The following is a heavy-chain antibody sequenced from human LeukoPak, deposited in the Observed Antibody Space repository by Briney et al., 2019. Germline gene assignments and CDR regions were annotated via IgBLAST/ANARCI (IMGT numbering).Heavy chain of an antibody. J-gene: IGHJ4*02. CDR1: GGSFSGYY. D-gene: IGHD5-24*01. V-gene: IGHV4-34*01. Sequence: PSETLSLTCAVYGGSFSGYYWSWIRQPPGKGLEWIGEINHSGSTNYNPSLKSRVTISVDTSKNQFSLKLSSVTAADTAVYYCAPDRRDGYNMSWGQGTLVTVSS. CDR3: APDRRDGYNMS. CDR2: INHSGST.